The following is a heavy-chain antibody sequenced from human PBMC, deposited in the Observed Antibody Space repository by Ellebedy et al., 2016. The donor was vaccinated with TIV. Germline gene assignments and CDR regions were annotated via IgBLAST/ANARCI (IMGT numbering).Heavy chain of an antibody. CDR1: GGSISSYY. J-gene: IGHJ4*02. V-gene: IGHV4-4*07. Sequence: SETLSLTCTVSGGSISSYYWSWIRQPAGKGLEWIGRIYSSGSTIYNPSLRSRVTMSVATSKNQFSLKLTSVTAADTAVYYCARLPRGGYSPRNLDYWGQGTLVTVSS. CDR3: ARLPRGGYSPRNLDY. D-gene: IGHD2-21*01. CDR2: IYSSGST.